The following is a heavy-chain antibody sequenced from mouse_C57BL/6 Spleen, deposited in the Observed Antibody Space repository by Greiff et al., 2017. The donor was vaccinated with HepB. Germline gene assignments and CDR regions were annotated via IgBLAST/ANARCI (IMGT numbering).Heavy chain of an antibody. D-gene: IGHD2-2*01. CDR1: GYAFTNYL. J-gene: IGHJ2*01. V-gene: IGHV1-54*01. CDR2: INPGSGGT. Sequence: QVQLQQSGAELVRPGTSVKVSCKASGYAFTNYLIEWVKQRPGQGLEWIGVINPGSGGTNYNEKFKGKATLTADKSSSTSYMQLSSLTSEDSAVYFCARSPSGYPYYFDYWGQGTTLTVSS. CDR3: ARSPSGYPYYFDY.